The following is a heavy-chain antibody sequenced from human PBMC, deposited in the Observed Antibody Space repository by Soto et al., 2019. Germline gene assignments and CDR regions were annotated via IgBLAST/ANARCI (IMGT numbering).Heavy chain of an antibody. CDR1: GGTFSSYA. V-gene: IGHV1-69*12. J-gene: IGHJ4*02. D-gene: IGHD3-22*01. Sequence: QVQLVQSGDEVKKPGSSVKVSCKASGGTFSSYAISWVRQAPGQGLAWMGGIIPLFGTANYAQKFQGRGTITADESTSTDDMELSSLRSEDTAVEYCARGPGYYYESSGYHRWGQGTLVTVSS. CDR3: ARGPGYYYESSGYHR. CDR2: IIPLFGTA.